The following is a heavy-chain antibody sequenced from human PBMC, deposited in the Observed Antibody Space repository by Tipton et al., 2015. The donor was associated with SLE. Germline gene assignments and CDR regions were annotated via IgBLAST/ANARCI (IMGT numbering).Heavy chain of an antibody. V-gene: IGHV4-38-2*02. CDR1: HFSISTGSF. CDR3: ARQYSTVTGYEN. D-gene: IGHD4-17*01. J-gene: IGHJ4*02. CDR2: MSPGGAP. Sequence: LRLSCTVSHFSISTGSFWGWIRQPPGKGLEWLATMSPGGAPYYNPSLESRVDVSIDMSKNQFSLNLASVTAADTAIYYCARQYSTVTGYENWGQGTLVSVSS.